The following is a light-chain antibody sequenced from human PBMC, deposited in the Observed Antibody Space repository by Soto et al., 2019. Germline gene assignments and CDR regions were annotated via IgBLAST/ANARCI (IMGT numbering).Light chain of an antibody. CDR1: SSDVGGYNY. CDR3: SSYTSSRPYV. Sequence: QSALAQPASVSGSPGQSITISCTGTSSDVGGYNYVSWYQQHPGKAPKLMIYEVSNRPSGVSNRFSGSKSGNTASLTISGLQAEDEAAYYCSSYTSSRPYVFGTGTKVTGL. J-gene: IGLJ1*01. V-gene: IGLV2-14*01. CDR2: EVS.